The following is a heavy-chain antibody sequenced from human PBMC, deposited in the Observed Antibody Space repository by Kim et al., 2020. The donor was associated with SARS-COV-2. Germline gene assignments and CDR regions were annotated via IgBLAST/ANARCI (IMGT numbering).Heavy chain of an antibody. D-gene: IGHD5-18*01. CDR2: FDPEVGET. J-gene: IGHJ4*02. Sequence: ASVKVSRKVSGYTLTELSMHWVRQAPGKGLEWMGGFDPEVGETIYAQKFQGRVTMTEDTSTDTAYMELSSLRSEDTAVYYCATGRGYSYGSFDYWGQGTLVTVSS. V-gene: IGHV1-24*01. CDR3: ATGRGYSYGSFDY. CDR1: GYTLTELS.